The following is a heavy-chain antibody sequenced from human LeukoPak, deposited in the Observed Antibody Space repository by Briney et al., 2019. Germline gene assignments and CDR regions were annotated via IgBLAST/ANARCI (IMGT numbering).Heavy chain of an antibody. CDR3: AKTHYDFWSGYQLLYYFDY. J-gene: IGHJ4*02. CDR2: VSTGGDVT. D-gene: IGHD3-3*01. CDR1: GFTFRRYG. Sequence: GGSLRLSCAASGFTFRRYGMSWVRQAPGKGLEWVSVVSTGGDVTDYADSVKGRFTISRDNSKNTVYLQMNSLRVEDTALYYCAKTHYDFWSGYQLLYYFDYWGQGTLVTVSS. V-gene: IGHV3-23*01.